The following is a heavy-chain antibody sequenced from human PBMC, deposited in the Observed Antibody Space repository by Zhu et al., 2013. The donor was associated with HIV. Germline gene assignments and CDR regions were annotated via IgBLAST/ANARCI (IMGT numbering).Heavy chain of an antibody. CDR2: ISAYNGNT. Sequence: QVQLVQSGAEVKKPGASVKVSCKASGYTFTSYGISWVRQAPGQGLEWMGWISAYNGNTNYAQKLQGRVTMTTDTSTSTAYMELRSLRSDDTAVYYCAREFHCSSTSCYPTVLRYFPLRPNAFDIWAKGQWSPSLQ. CDR1: GYTFTSYG. V-gene: IGHV1-18*01. CDR3: AREFHCSSTSCYPTVLRYFPLRPNAFDI. D-gene: IGHD2-2*01. J-gene: IGHJ3*02.